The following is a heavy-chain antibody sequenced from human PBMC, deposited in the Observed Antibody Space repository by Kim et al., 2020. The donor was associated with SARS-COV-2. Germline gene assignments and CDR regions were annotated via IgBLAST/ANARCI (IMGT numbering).Heavy chain of an antibody. D-gene: IGHD5-18*01. CDR2: IYHSGST. CDR1: GGSISSSNW. J-gene: IGHJ4*02. V-gene: IGHV4-4*02. CDR3: ASRGYSYGSLMEY. Sequence: SETLSLTCAVSGGSISSSNWWSWVRQPPGKGLEWIGEIYHSGSTNYNPSLKSRVTISVDKSKNQFSLKLSSVTAADTAVYYCASRGYSYGSLMEYWGQGTLVTVSS.